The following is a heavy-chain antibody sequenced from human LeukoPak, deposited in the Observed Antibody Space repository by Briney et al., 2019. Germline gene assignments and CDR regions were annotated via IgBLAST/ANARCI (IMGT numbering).Heavy chain of an antibody. J-gene: IGHJ3*01. CDR1: GGSISSYY. D-gene: IGHD3-22*01. CDR2: IYTSGST. CDR3: AKDSRRRSRASYYKLNDAFDV. V-gene: IGHV4-4*07. Sequence: PSETLSLTCTVSGGSISSYYWSWIRQPAGKGLEWIGRIYTSGSTTYNPSLQSRVTISLDTSKNQFSPALTSVTAADTAMYYCAKDSRRRSRASYYKLNDAFDVWGQGTPVIVSS.